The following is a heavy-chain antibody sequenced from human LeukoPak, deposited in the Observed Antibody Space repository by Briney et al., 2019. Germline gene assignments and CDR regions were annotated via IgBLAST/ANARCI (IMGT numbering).Heavy chain of an antibody. Sequence: GGSLRLFCEASRFTFSSYWMSWVRQAPGKGLEWVANIKKDGSEKYYVDSVKGRFTISRDNAKNSLYLQMNSLRAEDTAVYYCAKASQLEGTMVRGVIIVSPNFDYWGQGTLVTVSS. CDR3: AKASQLEGTMVRGVIIVSPNFDY. D-gene: IGHD3-10*01. J-gene: IGHJ4*02. CDR1: RFTFSSYW. V-gene: IGHV3-7*03. CDR2: IKKDGSEK.